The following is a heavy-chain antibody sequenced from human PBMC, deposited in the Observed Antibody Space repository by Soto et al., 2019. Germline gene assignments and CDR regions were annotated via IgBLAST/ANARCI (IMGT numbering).Heavy chain of an antibody. CDR3: ARDNIVVVPAAMGWFDP. J-gene: IGHJ5*02. CDR1: GGSISSGGYY. V-gene: IGHV4-31*03. CDR2: IYYSGST. Sequence: QVQLQESGPGLVKPSQTLSLTCTVSGGSISSGGYYWSWIRQHPGKGLEWIGYIYYSGSTYYNPSLKRRVTISVDTSKNQFSLKLSSVTAADTAVYYCARDNIVVVPAAMGWFDPWGQGTLVTVSS. D-gene: IGHD2-2*01.